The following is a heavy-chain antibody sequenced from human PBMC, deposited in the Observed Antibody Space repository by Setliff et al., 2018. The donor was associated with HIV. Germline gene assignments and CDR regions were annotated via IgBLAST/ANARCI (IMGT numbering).Heavy chain of an antibody. J-gene: IGHJ4*02. V-gene: IGHV3-43D*03. CDR2: ITWNGGRA. D-gene: IGHD3-10*01. Sequence: GGSLRLSCAASGFTFSTYGMNWVRHAPGKGLEWVSLITWNGGRAYYADSVEGRFTISRDNNKDSLHLQMTSLRSDDTALYYCARGPTGSGSAYLDFWGQGGPVTVSS. CDR1: GFTFSTYG. CDR3: ARGPTGSGSAYLDF.